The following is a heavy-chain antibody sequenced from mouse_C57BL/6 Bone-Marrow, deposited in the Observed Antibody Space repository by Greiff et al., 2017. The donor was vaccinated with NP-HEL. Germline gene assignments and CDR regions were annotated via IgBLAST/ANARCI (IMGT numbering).Heavy chain of an antibody. J-gene: IGHJ2*01. Sequence: VQLQQSGPELVKPGASVKISCKASGYTFTDYYINWVKQRPGQGLEWIGWIFPGSGSTYYNEKFKGKATLTVDKSSSTAYMLLSSLTSEDSAVYFCARPYNYYGSQYYFDYWGQGTTLTVSS. CDR1: GYTFTDYY. CDR2: IFPGSGST. CDR3: ARPYNYYGSQYYFDY. D-gene: IGHD1-1*01. V-gene: IGHV1-75*01.